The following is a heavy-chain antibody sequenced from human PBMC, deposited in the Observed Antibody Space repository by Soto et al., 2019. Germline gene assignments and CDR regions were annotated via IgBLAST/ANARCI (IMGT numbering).Heavy chain of an antibody. CDR3: ARTYYYDRNWFDP. D-gene: IGHD3-22*01. Sequence: SETLSLTCTVSGRSISSSSYYWGWIRQPPGKGLEWIGSIYYSGSTYYNPSLKSRVTISVDTSKNQFSLKLSSVTAADTAVYYCARTYYYDRNWFDPWGQGTLVTAPQ. CDR2: IYYSGST. J-gene: IGHJ5*02. CDR1: GRSISSSSYY. V-gene: IGHV4-39*07.